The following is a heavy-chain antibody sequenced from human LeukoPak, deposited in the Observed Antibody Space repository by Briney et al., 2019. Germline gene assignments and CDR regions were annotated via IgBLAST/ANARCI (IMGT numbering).Heavy chain of an antibody. V-gene: IGHV4-59*08. CDR3: ARVLGHYYYYMDV. CDR1: SGSISSYY. J-gene: IGHJ6*03. Sequence: PSETLSLTCTVSSGSISSYYWSWIRQPPGKGLEWIGYIYYSGSTNYNPSLKSRVTISVDTSKNQFSLKLSSVTAADTAVYYCARVLGHYYYYMDVWGKGTTVTVSS. CDR2: IYYSGST.